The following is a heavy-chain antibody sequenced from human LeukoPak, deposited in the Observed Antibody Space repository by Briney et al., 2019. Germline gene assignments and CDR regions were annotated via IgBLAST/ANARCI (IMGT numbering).Heavy chain of an antibody. D-gene: IGHD3-22*01. Sequence: SETLSLTCTVSGGSISSYYWSWIRQPPGKGLEWIGYIYCSGSTNYNPSLKSRVTISVDTSKNQFSLKLSSVTAADTAVYYCARMMDSSGDEYFQHWGQGTLVTVS. CDR2: IYCSGST. V-gene: IGHV4-59*01. CDR3: ARMMDSSGDEYFQH. CDR1: GGSISSYY. J-gene: IGHJ1*01.